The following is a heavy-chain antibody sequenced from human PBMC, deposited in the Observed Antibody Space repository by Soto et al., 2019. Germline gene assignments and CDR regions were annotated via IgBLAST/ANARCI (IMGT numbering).Heavy chain of an antibody. CDR2: ISAYDGKT. J-gene: IGHJ5*02. V-gene: IGHV1-18*04. CDR3: ARDPHEFWTSYWFDP. D-gene: IGHD3-3*01. CDR1: GYTFTGYY. Sequence: GGPVKVSCKASGYTFTGYYMHWVRQAPGQGLEWMGWISAYDGKTTYAEKFQGRVTLTTDTSTSTAYMELRSLRSDDTAIYYCARDPHEFWTSYWFDPWGQGTPVTVSS.